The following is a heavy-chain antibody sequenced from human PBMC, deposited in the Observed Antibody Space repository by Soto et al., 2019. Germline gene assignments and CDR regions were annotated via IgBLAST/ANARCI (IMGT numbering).Heavy chain of an antibody. V-gene: IGHV5-51*01. D-gene: IGHD6-19*01. Sequence: PGESLKISCKGSGYSFTSYWIGWVRQMPGKGLEWMGIIYPGDSDTRYSPSFQGQVTISADKSISTAYLQWSSLKASDTAMYYCARRVAVAGTIGYYGMDVWGQGTTVTVSS. CDR2: IYPGDSDT. CDR1: GYSFTSYW. CDR3: ARRVAVAGTIGYYGMDV. J-gene: IGHJ6*02.